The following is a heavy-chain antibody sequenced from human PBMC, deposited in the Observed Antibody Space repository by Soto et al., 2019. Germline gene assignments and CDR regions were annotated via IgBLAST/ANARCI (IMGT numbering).Heavy chain of an antibody. J-gene: IGHJ5*02. CDR2: VYSSGGT. CDR1: GGSMSSYY. CDR3: ARGQRFSEWFDP. Sequence: SETLSLTCTASGGSMSSYYWTWIRQPAGKGLEWIGRVYSSGGTHYNPSLKSRVTISLDTSKNQFSLRLLSVTDADTAVYYCARGQRFSEWFDPWGQGTLVTVSS. V-gene: IGHV4-4*07. D-gene: IGHD3-3*01.